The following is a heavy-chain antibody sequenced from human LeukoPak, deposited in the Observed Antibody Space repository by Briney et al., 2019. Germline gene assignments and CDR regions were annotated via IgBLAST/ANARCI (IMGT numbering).Heavy chain of an antibody. Sequence: GGSPRLSCAASGFTFSSYAMSWVRQAPGKGLEWVSDISGSGGSTYYADSVKGRFTISRDNSKNTLYLQMNSLKTEDTAVYYCTTAGPLSYSGYSNWGQGTLVTVSS. CDR1: GFTFSSYA. V-gene: IGHV3-23*01. J-gene: IGHJ4*02. D-gene: IGHD5-12*01. CDR3: TTAGPLSYSGYSN. CDR2: ISGSGGST.